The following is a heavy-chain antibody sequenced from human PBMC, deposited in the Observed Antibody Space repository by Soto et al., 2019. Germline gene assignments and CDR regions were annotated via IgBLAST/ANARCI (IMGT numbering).Heavy chain of an antibody. V-gene: IGHV3-30-3*01. CDR2: ISYDGSNK. D-gene: IGHD6-6*01. CDR3: ARPQITVAARPPFDY. CDR1: GFTFSSYA. J-gene: IGHJ4*02. Sequence: QVQLVESGGGVVQPGRSLRLSCAASGFTFSSYAMHWVRQAPGKGLEWVAVISYDGSNKYYADSVKGRFTISRDNSKNTLYLQMNSLRAEDTAVHYCARPQITVAARPPFDYWGQGTLVTVSS.